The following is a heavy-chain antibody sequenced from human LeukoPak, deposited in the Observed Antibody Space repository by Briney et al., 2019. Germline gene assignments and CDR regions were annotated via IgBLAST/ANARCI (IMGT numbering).Heavy chain of an antibody. CDR3: ARGRARGYSTVGWFDP. J-gene: IGHJ5*02. V-gene: IGHV4-34*01. D-gene: IGHD6-13*01. CDR2: INHSGST. CDR1: GGSFGGYY. Sequence: SETLSLTCAVYGGSFGGYYWSWIRQPPGKGLEWIGEINHSGSTNYNPSLKSRVTISVDTSKNQFSLKLSSVTAADTAVYYCARGRARGYSTVGWFDPWGQGTLVTVSS.